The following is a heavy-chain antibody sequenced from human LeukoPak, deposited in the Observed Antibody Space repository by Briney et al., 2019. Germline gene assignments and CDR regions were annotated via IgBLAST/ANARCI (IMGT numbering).Heavy chain of an antibody. Sequence: PGRSLRLSCAASGFTFSSYAMHWVRQAPGKGLEWVAVISYDGSNKYYADSVKGRFTISRDNSKNTLYLQMNSLRAEDTAVYYCARSGNTYGDYWIDYWGQGTLVTVSS. J-gene: IGHJ4*02. CDR3: ARSGNTYGDYWIDY. V-gene: IGHV3-30-3*01. D-gene: IGHD4-17*01. CDR2: ISYDGSNK. CDR1: GFTFSSYA.